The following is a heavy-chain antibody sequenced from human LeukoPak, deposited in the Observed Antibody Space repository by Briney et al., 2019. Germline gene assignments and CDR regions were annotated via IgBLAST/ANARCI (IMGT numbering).Heavy chain of an antibody. Sequence: GGSLRFSCAASGFSFSDYWMTWVRQAPGKGLEWVANIKQDESEKYYVDSVKGRFTISRDNAKNSLYLQMNSLRVEDTAVYYCASPLIAAAGKGFDYWGQGTLVTVSP. CDR3: ASPLIAAAGKGFDY. V-gene: IGHV3-7*01. D-gene: IGHD6-13*01. J-gene: IGHJ4*02. CDR2: IKQDESEK. CDR1: GFSFSDYW.